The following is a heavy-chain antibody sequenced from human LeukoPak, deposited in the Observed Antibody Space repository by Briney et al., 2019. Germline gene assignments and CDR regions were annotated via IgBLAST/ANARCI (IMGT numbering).Heavy chain of an antibody. CDR1: GGSISSYY. Sequence: PSETLSLTCTVSGGSISSYYWSWIRQPPGRGLELTGYMYDSGSTNYNPSLKSRVTISVDTSKNQFSLRLSSVTAADTAVYYCARHGGSYTFDFWGQGVLVTVSS. D-gene: IGHD1-26*01. V-gene: IGHV4-59*01. CDR3: ARHGGSYTFDF. CDR2: MYDSGST. J-gene: IGHJ4*02.